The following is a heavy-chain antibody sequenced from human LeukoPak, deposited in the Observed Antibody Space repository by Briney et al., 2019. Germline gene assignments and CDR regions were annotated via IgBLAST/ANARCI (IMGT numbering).Heavy chain of an antibody. Sequence: ASVKVSCKASGYTFTNYHMHWVRQAPGQGLEWMGIINPSGGSTSYAQKFQGRVTITADKSTSTAYMELSSLRSEDTAVYYCARDEPPPGAAGMGYGMDVWGQGTTVTVSS. D-gene: IGHD6-13*01. CDR3: ARDEPPPGAAGMGYGMDV. CDR2: INPSGGST. CDR1: GYTFTNYH. V-gene: IGHV1-46*01. J-gene: IGHJ6*02.